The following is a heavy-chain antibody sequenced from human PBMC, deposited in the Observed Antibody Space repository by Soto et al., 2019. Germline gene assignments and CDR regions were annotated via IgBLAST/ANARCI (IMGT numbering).Heavy chain of an antibody. CDR2: ISAYNGNT. CDR3: ARDLLPFNAGPDDAFDI. V-gene: IGHV1-18*01. J-gene: IGHJ3*02. D-gene: IGHD6-13*01. CDR1: GYTFTSYG. Sequence: GASGKVSCKASGYTFTSYGISCVRQAPGQVLEWMGWISAYNGNTNYAQKLQGRVTMTTDTSTSTAYMELRSLRSDDTAVYYCARDLLPFNAGPDDAFDIWGQGTMVTVSS.